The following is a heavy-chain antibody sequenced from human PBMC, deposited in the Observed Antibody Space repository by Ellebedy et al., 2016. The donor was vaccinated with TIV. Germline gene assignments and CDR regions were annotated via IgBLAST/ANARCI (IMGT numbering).Heavy chain of an antibody. D-gene: IGHD6-13*01. Sequence: PGGSLRLSCAASGFTFDDYAMHWVRQIPGKGLEWVAFVSADGDSTNYAESVKGRFTISRDHSKDSLYLEMNSLRIEDTGLYYCAKDWTRTGYSRSWYGDYGHYFDYWGHGTVVTVSS. CDR3: AKDWTRTGYSRSWYGDYGHYFDY. V-gene: IGHV3-43*02. CDR2: VSADGDST. CDR1: GFTFDDYA. J-gene: IGHJ4*01.